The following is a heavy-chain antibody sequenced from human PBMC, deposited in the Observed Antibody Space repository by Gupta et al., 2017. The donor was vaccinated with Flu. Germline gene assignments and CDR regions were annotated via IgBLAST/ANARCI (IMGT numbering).Heavy chain of an antibody. D-gene: IGHD2-15*01. CDR3: ARKGGGHCSGGSCYSFDY. Sequence: QVQLVQSGAELRKPGSSVKVPCKPYGVTFSTYAINWVRQAPGQGLELMGGVIPGSGPTVYAPRFQGRVTITADESTSTAYLDLSSLTSDDTAVYYCARKGGGHCSGGSCYSFDYWGQGTLITVSS. CDR2: VIPGSGPT. J-gene: IGHJ4*02. CDR1: GVTFSTYA. V-gene: IGHV1-69*01.